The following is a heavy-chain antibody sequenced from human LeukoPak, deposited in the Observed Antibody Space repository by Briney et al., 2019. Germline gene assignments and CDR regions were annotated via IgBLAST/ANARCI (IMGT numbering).Heavy chain of an antibody. Sequence: QTLSLTCVISGDNVSSNSAAWNWNRQSPSGGLEWLGRTYYRSKWFFDYAVSMKSRLTINSDTSQSHFSLQLRSVTPEDTAVYYCPRGDYDNSGGGFDIWGQGTLDTVSS. D-gene: IGHD3-22*01. J-gene: IGHJ3*02. CDR2: TYYRSKWFF. V-gene: IGHV6-1*01. CDR1: GDNVSSNSAA. CDR3: PRGDYDNSGGGFDI.